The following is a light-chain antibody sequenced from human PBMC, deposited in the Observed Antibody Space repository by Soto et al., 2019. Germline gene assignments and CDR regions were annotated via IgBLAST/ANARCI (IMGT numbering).Light chain of an antibody. CDR1: QSVSSSY. J-gene: IGKJ1*01. V-gene: IGKV3-20*01. CDR3: EQYGSSPT. CDR2: GAS. Sequence: EIVLTQSPGTLSLSPGERATLSCRASQSVSSSYLAWYQQKPGQAPRLHIYGASSRATGIPDRFSGSGSGTDLTLTISRLEPDDFAVYYCEQYGSSPTFGQGTKVDIK.